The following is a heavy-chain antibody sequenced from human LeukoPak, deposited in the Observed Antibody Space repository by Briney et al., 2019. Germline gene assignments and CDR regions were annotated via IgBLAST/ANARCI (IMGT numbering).Heavy chain of an antibody. CDR1: GFTFSSYA. V-gene: IGHV3-23*01. Sequence: GGSLRLSCAASGFTFSSYAMSWVRQAPGKGLEWVSAISGSGGSTYYADSVKGRFTISRDNSKNTLYLQMNSLRAEDTAVYYCAKDQYKGGVLDWFDPWGQGTLVTVSS. CDR3: AKDQYKGGVLDWFDP. CDR2: ISGSGGST. D-gene: IGHD5/OR15-5a*01. J-gene: IGHJ5*02.